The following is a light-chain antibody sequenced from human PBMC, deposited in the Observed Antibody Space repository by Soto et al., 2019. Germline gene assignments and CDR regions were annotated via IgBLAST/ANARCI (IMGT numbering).Light chain of an antibody. CDR1: QDIRSS. CDR2: GAS. J-gene: IGKJ4*01. CDR3: QRYNNWPLT. V-gene: IGKV3-15*01. Sequence: EIVMTQSPATLSVSPGERVTLSCRASQDIRSSLAWYQQKPGQAPRLLIYGASTRATGVPARFSGSRSGTEFTLTINSLQSEDFAVYYCQRYNNWPLTFGGGTKV.